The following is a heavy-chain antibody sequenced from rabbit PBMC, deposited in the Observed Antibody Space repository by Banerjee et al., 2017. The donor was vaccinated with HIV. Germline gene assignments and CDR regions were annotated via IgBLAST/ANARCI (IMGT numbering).Heavy chain of an antibody. CDR1: GLDFSSSDW. CDR3: ARHETGTSGWNFNL. D-gene: IGHD1-1*01. Sequence: QEQLEESGGDLVKPGASLTLTCTASGLDFSSSDWICWVRQAPGKGLEWIGYIDPVFGSTYYASWVNGRFTISSHNAQNTLYLQLNSLTAADTATYFCARHETGTSGWNFNLWGPGTLVTVS. CDR2: IDPVFGST. J-gene: IGHJ4*01. V-gene: IGHV1S45*01.